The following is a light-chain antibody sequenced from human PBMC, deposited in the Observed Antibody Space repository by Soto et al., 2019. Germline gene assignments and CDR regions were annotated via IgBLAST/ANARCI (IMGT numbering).Light chain of an antibody. CDR1: QSLSSTY. Sequence: EIVLTQSPGTLSLSPGERPSLSCRASQSLSSTYLAWYQQKPGQAPRLLIFGASSRATGVPDRFSGSGSGTDFTLTISRLEPEDFAVYYCQQYATSPTTFGQGTKLEIK. V-gene: IGKV3-20*01. J-gene: IGKJ2*01. CDR3: QQYATSPTT. CDR2: GAS.